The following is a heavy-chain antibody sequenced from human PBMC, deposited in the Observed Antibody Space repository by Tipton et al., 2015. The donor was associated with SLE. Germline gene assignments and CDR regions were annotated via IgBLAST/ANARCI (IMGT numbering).Heavy chain of an antibody. CDR3: ARRAGTGDRAFDI. CDR2: IYYSGST. Sequence: TLSLTCTVSGDSISSHYWSWIRQPPGKGLEWIGYIYYSGSTNYNPSLKSRLTISVDTSKNQFSLKMSSVTAADTAVYYCARRAGTGDRAFDIWGQGTMVTVSS. V-gene: IGHV4-59*11. J-gene: IGHJ3*02. CDR1: GDSISSHY. D-gene: IGHD7-27*01.